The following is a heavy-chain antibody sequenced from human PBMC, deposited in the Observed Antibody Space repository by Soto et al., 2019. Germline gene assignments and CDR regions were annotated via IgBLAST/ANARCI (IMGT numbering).Heavy chain of an antibody. Sequence: GGSLRLSCAASGFTFSNAWMNWVRQAPGKGLEWVGRIKSKTDGGTTDYAAPVKGRFTISRDDSKNTLYLQMNSLKTEDTAVYYCTTYYYDSSGYYHEMGFDYWGQGTLVTVSS. CDR2: IKSKTDGGTT. D-gene: IGHD3-22*01. CDR1: GFTFSNAW. J-gene: IGHJ4*02. CDR3: TTYYYDSSGYYHEMGFDY. V-gene: IGHV3-15*07.